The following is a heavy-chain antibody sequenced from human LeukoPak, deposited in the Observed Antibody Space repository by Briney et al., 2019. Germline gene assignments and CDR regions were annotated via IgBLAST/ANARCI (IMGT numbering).Heavy chain of an antibody. CDR3: ARRSSSWSYDAFDI. CDR1: GGSISSYY. J-gene: IGHJ3*02. Sequence: SETLSLTCTVSGGSISSYYWSWIRQPPGRGLEWIGYIYYSGSTNYNPSLKSRVTISVDTSKNQFSLKLSSVTAADTAVYYCARRSSSWSYDAFDIWGQGTMVTVSS. CDR2: IYYSGST. D-gene: IGHD6-13*01. V-gene: IGHV4-59*08.